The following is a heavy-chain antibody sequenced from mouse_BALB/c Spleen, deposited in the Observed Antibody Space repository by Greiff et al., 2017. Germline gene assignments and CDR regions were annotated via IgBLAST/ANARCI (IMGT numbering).Heavy chain of an antibody. J-gene: IGHJ3*01. V-gene: IGHV5-17*02. CDR2: ISSGSSTI. CDR1: GFTFSSFG. CDR3: ARDYDYDRFAY. Sequence: DVMLVESGGGLVQPGGSRKLSCAASGFTFSSFGMHWVRQAPEKGLEWVAYISSGSSTIYYADTVKGRFTISRDNPKNTLFLQMTSLRSEDTAMYYCARDYDYDRFAYWGQGTLVTVSA. D-gene: IGHD2-4*01.